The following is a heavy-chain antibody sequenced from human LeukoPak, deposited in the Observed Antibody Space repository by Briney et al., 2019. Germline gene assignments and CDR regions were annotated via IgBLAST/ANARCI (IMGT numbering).Heavy chain of an antibody. D-gene: IGHD2-2*01. CDR2: INPNSGGT. CDR1: GYTFTGYY. J-gene: IGHJ6*02. V-gene: IGHV1-2*02. CDR3: ARAIGYCSSTSCSPIGYYYYGMDV. Sequence: DSVKVSCKASGYTFTGYYMHWVRQAPGQGLEWMGWINPNSGGTNYAQKFQGRVTMTRDTSISTAYMELSRLRSDDTAVYYCARAIGYCSSTSCSPIGYYYYGMDVWGQGTTVTVSS.